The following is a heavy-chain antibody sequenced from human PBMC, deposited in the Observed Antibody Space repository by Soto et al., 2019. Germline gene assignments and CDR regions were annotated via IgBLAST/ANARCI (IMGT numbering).Heavy chain of an antibody. V-gene: IGHV3-23*01. CDR2: ISGSGGST. CDR3: AKGSDRYCSGGSCYNWFDP. CDR1: GFTCSSYA. J-gene: IGHJ5*02. Sequence: PWGSLRLSCAASGFTCSSYAMSWVRQAPGKGLEWVSAISGSGGSTYYADSVKGRFTISRDNSKNTLYLQMNSLRAEDTAVYYCAKGSDRYCSGGSCYNWFDPWGQGTLVTVSS. D-gene: IGHD2-15*01.